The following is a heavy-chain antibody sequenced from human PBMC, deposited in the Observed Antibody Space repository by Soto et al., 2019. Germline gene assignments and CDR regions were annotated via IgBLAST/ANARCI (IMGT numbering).Heavy chain of an antibody. Sequence: QVQLVESGGGVVQPGRSLRLSCAASGFTFSSYGMHWVRQAPGKGLEWVAVIWYDGSNKYYADSVKGRFTISRDNSKNTLYLQMNSLRAEDTAVYYCATDRGGSYSRANDAFDIWGQGTMVTVSS. CDR3: ATDRGGSYSRANDAFDI. CDR2: IWYDGSNK. J-gene: IGHJ3*02. D-gene: IGHD1-26*01. V-gene: IGHV3-33*01. CDR1: GFTFSSYG.